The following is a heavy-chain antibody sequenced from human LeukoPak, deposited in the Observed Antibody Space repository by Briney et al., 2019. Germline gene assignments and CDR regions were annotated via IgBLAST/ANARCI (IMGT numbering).Heavy chain of an antibody. V-gene: IGHV1-2*02. CDR3: ARRRGGYDSFTAKGWFDP. D-gene: IGHD3-9*01. CDR1: GYSFTGFY. J-gene: IGHJ5*02. CDR2: INPKSGDT. Sequence: ASVKVSCKASGYSFTGFYMYWVRQAPGQGLEWMGWINPKSGDTKSAQKFQGRVSLTRDTSISTAYMELTRLGSDDTAVYYCARRRGGYDSFTAKGWFDPWGQGTLVTVSS.